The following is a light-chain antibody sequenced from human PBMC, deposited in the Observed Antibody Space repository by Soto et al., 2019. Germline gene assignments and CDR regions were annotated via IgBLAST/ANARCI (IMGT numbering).Light chain of an antibody. CDR2: EVS. Sequence: QSALTQPPSASGSLGQSVTISCTGTSSDIGGYNYVSWYQQYPGRAPKFMIYEVSERPSGVPDRFSGSKSGNTASLTVSGLQAEDEAEYYCNSYAGGNSVVFGGGTQLTVL. V-gene: IGLV2-8*01. CDR1: SSDIGGYNY. J-gene: IGLJ2*01. CDR3: NSYAGGNSVV.